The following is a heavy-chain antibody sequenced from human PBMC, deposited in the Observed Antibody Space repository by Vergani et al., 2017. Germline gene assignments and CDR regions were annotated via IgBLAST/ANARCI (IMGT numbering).Heavy chain of an antibody. J-gene: IGHJ3*02. CDR2: ISGSGGST. CDR1: GFTFSSYA. CDR3: AKADGGITVTIADAFDI. V-gene: IGHV3-23*04. Sequence: EVQLVESGGGLVKPGGSLRLSCAASGFTFSSYAMSWVRQAPGKGLEWVSAISGSGGSTYYADSVKGRFTISRDNSKNTLYLQMNSLRAEDTAVYYCAKADGGITVTIADAFDIWGQGTMVTVSS. D-gene: IGHD1-20*01.